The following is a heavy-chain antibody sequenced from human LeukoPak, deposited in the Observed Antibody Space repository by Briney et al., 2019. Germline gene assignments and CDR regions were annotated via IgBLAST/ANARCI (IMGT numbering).Heavy chain of an antibody. CDR2: ISWNSGST. Sequence: GRSLRLSCAASGFTFDNYAMHWVRQAPGKGLEWVSGISWNSGSTGYVASVKGRFTISRDNAKNSLYLQMDSLRAEDMALYYCAKDASLGFCSGGSCSVHFDYWGQGTLVTVSS. D-gene: IGHD2-15*01. J-gene: IGHJ4*02. CDR1: GFTFDNYA. V-gene: IGHV3-9*03. CDR3: AKDASLGFCSGGSCSVHFDY.